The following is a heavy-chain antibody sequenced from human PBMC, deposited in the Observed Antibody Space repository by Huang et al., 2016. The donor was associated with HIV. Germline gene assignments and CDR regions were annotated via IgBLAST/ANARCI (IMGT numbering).Heavy chain of an antibody. CDR1: GGSINTGRYY. J-gene: IGHJ2*01. CDR2: LYYTGKM. V-gene: IGHV4-39*01. CDR3: ARNHDFWRGRMFAISYFDV. D-gene: IGHD3-3*01. Sequence: QMRFQESGPGLVKPSGTLSLTCNVSGGSINTGRYYWGWIRQPPGKGLEWVGSLYYTGKMPYEPSLKGRLTMSADTSKNQFSLNLSSVTAADTAIYYCARNHDFWRGRMFAISYFDVWGRGTLVTVAS.